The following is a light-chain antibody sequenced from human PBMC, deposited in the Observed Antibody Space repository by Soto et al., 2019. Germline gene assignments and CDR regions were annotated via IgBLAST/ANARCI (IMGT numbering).Light chain of an antibody. V-gene: IGLV2-8*01. Sequence: QPVLTQPPSGSGSPGQSGTISCTGTSSDVGVYNSVSWYQQHPAQAPKLMIYDVSKRPSGVPDRFSGSKSGNTASLTVSGLQAEDEADYYCSSYAGTHIVFGTGTKVTVL. CDR2: DVS. CDR1: SSDVGVYNS. CDR3: SSYAGTHIV. J-gene: IGLJ1*01.